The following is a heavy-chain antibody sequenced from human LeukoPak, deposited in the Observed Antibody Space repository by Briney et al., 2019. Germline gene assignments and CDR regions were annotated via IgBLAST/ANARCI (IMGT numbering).Heavy chain of an antibody. J-gene: IGHJ3*02. Sequence: EASVKVSCKASGYTFTSYYMHWVRQAPGQGLEWMGIINPSGGSTNYAQKFQGRVTMTRDTSTSTVYMELSGLRSEDTALYYCASPPAATGAHAFDIWGQGTMVIVSS. CDR3: ASPPAATGAHAFDI. D-gene: IGHD2-2*01. CDR2: INPSGGST. V-gene: IGHV1-46*01. CDR1: GYTFTSYY.